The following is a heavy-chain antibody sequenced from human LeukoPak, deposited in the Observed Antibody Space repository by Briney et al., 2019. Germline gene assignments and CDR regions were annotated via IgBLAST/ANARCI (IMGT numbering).Heavy chain of an antibody. CDR3: ARDDRAAMASMDV. CDR2: ISSSSSYI. J-gene: IGHJ6*03. Sequence: GGSLRLSCAASGFTFSSYSMNWVRQAPGKGLEWVSSISSSSSYIYYADSVKGRFTISRDNAKNSLYLQMNSLRAEDTAVYYCARDDRAAMASMDVWGKGTTVTVSS. V-gene: IGHV3-21*01. CDR1: GFTFSSYS. D-gene: IGHD5-18*01.